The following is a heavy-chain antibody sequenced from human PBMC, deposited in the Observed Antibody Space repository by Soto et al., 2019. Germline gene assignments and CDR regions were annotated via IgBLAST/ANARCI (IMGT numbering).Heavy chain of an antibody. J-gene: IGHJ3*02. V-gene: IGHV4-30-2*01. CDR1: GGSISSGGYS. CDR3: ARGLGYDSSASDAFDI. CDR2: IYHSGST. D-gene: IGHD3-22*01. Sequence: PSETLSLTCAVSGGSISSGGYSWRWIRQPPGKGLEWIGYIYHSGSTYYNPSLKSRVTISVDRSKNQFSLKLSSVTAADTAVYYCARGLGYDSSASDAFDIWGPGTMATV.